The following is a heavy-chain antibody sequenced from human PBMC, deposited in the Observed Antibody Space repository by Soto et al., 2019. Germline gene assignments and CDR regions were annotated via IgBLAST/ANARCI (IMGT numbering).Heavy chain of an antibody. CDR1: GFTFSNAW. V-gene: IGHV3-15*01. CDR2: IKSKTDGGTT. Sequence: EVQLVESGGGLVKPGGSLRLSCAASGFTFSNAWMSWVRQAPGKGLEWVGRIKSKTDGGTTDYAAPVNGRFTISRDDSKNTLYLQMNSLKTEDTAVYYCTTEGPSGRMVYAALYYFDYWGQGTLVAVSS. D-gene: IGHD2-8*01. CDR3: TTEGPSGRMVYAALYYFDY. J-gene: IGHJ4*02.